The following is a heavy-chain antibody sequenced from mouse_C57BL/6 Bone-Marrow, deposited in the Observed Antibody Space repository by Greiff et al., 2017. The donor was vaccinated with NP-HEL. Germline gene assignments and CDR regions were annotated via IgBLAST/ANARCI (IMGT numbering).Heavy chain of an antibody. Sequence: VQRVESGPGLVKPSQSLFLTCSITGFPITSGYYWIWIRQSPGNPLEWMGYITHSGETFYNPSLQSPISITRETSKNQFFLQLNSVATEDTAMYYCASGEYFDVWGTGTTVTVSS. CDR2: ITHSGET. CDR3: ASGEYFDV. V-gene: IGHV12-3*01. J-gene: IGHJ1*03. CDR1: GFPITSGYY.